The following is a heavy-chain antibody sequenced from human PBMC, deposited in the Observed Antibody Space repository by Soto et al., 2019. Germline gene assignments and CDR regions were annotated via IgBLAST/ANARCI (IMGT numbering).Heavy chain of an antibody. CDR2: ISFDGGSQ. J-gene: IGHJ5*02. Sequence: QVQLVESGGGVVQPGRSLRLSCAASGFDFNTYGLHWVRQAPGKGLEWVAAISFDGGSQYYADSVKGRFTISRDKSNSTLYLQMNGLGAEDTATYFCAKDSSVTAAGSGGWFDPWGPGTLVIVSS. CDR3: AKDSSVTAAGSGGWFDP. D-gene: IGHD6-13*01. V-gene: IGHV3-30*18. CDR1: GFDFNTYG.